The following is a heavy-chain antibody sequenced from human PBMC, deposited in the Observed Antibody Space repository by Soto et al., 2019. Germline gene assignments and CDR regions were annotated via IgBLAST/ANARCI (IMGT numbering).Heavy chain of an antibody. Sequence: PGGSLRLSCAASGFTFSSYSMNWVRQAPGKGLEWVSSISSSSSYIYYADSVKGRFTISRDNAKNSLYLQMNSLRAEDTAVYYCARDPGSYTSVEYFQHWGQGTLVTVSS. J-gene: IGHJ1*01. D-gene: IGHD1-26*01. V-gene: IGHV3-21*01. CDR1: GFTFSSYS. CDR2: ISSSSSYI. CDR3: ARDPGSYTSVEYFQH.